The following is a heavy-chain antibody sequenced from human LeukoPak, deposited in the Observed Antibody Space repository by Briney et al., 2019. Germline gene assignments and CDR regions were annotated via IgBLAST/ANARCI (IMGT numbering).Heavy chain of an antibody. Sequence: GRSLRLSCAASGFTFSSYGMHWVRQAPGKGLEWVAVISYDGSNKYYADSVKGRFTISRDNSKNTLYLQMNSLRAEDTAVYYCAKDASGYTHYYYYGMDVWGQGTTVTVSS. CDR3: AKDASGYTHYYYYGMDV. D-gene: IGHD5-12*01. J-gene: IGHJ6*02. V-gene: IGHV3-30*18. CDR1: GFTFSSYG. CDR2: ISYDGSNK.